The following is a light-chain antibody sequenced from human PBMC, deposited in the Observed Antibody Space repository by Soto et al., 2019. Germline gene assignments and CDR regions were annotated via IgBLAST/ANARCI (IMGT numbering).Light chain of an antibody. Sequence: EIVLTQSPCTLSSSLGERATLSCRASQSVSSSYLAWYQQKPGQAPRLLIYGASSRATGIPDRFSGSGCGTNDTLPIIRREQEDFAVNYCQQYGSSHTWTFGQGTKVDIK. CDR3: QQYGSSHTWT. CDR1: QSVSSSY. J-gene: IGKJ1*01. CDR2: GAS. V-gene: IGKV3-20*01.